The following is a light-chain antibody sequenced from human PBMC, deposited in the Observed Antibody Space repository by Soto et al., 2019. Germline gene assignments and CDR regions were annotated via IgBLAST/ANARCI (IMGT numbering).Light chain of an antibody. V-gene: IGKV3-20*01. J-gene: IGKJ1*01. CDR3: QQYGSSPQT. Sequence: EIVLTQSPGTLALSPGERAALSCRASESVSRSFLAWYQQKPGQAPRLLIYGASTRATDIPHRFSGSGSGTDFTLTISRLEPEDCAVYYCQQYGSSPQTFGQGTKVEIK. CDR1: ESVSRSF. CDR2: GAS.